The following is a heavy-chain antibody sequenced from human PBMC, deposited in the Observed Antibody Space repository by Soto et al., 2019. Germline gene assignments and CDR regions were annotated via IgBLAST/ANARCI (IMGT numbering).Heavy chain of an antibody. CDR1: GDRVSSNSAA. CDR2: TYYRSKWYN. J-gene: IGHJ4*02. D-gene: IGHD1-26*01. Sequence: SPTLSLTCAISGDRVSSNSAAWTWIRQSPSRGLEWLGRTYYRSKWYNDYAVSVKSRITINPDTSKNQFSLQLNSVTPEDTAVYYCARWYGGFPPNFDYWGQGTLVTVSS. CDR3: ARWYGGFPPNFDY. V-gene: IGHV6-1*01.